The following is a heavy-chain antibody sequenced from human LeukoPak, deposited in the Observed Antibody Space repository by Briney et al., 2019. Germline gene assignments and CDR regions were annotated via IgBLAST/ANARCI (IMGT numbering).Heavy chain of an antibody. Sequence: GGSLRLSCAASGFTFSSYDMSWVRQAPGKGLEWVSYISGAGGTTYYAASMKGRFTISRDNSKNTMYLQMNSLRAEDTAVYYCAKDLVATTYRDAFDIWGQGTMVTVSS. CDR2: ISGAGGTT. D-gene: IGHD5-12*01. J-gene: IGHJ3*02. CDR1: GFTFSSYD. V-gene: IGHV3-23*01. CDR3: AKDLVATTYRDAFDI.